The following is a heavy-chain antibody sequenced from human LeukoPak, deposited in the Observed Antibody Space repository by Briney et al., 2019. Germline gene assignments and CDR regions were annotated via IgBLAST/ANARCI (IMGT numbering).Heavy chain of an antibody. D-gene: IGHD1-14*01. CDR3: ARTRMDFDY. CDR1: GGSISTTTYY. J-gene: IGHJ4*02. V-gene: IGHV4-39*01. CDR2: IYGST. Sequence: PSETLSLTCTVSGGSISTTTYYWGWIRQPPGKGLEWIGSIYGSTYYNPSLKSRVTISVDTSKNQFSLKLNSVTAADTAVYYCARTRMDFDYWGQGTLVTVSS.